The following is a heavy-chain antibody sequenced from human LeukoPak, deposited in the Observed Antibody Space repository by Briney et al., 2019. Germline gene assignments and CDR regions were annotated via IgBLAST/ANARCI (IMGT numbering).Heavy chain of an antibody. CDR3: AAGGPRWYFDY. CDR1: GYSISSGYY. Sequence: PSETLSLTCTVSGYSISSGYYWGWIRQPPGKGLEWIGSIYHSGSTYYNPSLKSRVTISVDTSKNQFSLKLSSVTAADTAVYYCAAGGPRWYFDYWGQGTLVTVSS. D-gene: IGHD3-10*01. J-gene: IGHJ4*02. CDR2: IYHSGST. V-gene: IGHV4-38-2*02.